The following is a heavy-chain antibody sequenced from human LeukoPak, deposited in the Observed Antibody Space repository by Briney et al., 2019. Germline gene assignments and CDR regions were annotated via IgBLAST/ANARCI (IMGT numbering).Heavy chain of an antibody. D-gene: IGHD4-23*01. CDR2: ISGRGDNT. CDR1: GSTFSGYA. J-gene: IGHJ4*02. CDR3: AKRVQGNTGPFHC. V-gene: IGHV3-23*01. Sequence: GGSLRLSCAASGSTFSGYAMSWVRQAPGKGLEWVSGISGRGDNTYYADSVKGRFTISRDNSKNTLRLQMNSLRDEDTAVYYCAKRVQGNTGPFHCWGQGTLASVSS.